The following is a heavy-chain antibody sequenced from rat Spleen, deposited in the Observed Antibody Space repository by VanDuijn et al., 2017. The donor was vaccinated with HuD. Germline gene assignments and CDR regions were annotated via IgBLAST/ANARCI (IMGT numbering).Heavy chain of an antibody. D-gene: IGHD1-1*01. Sequence: EVQLVESGGGLVQPGRSLKLSCAASGFTFSNYGMHWIRQAPTKGLEWVASISPSGGSTYYRDSVKGRFTISRDNAKSTLYLQMDSLRSEDTATYYCATDGTTVVLGVMDAWGQGASVTVSS. CDR1: GFTFSNYG. V-gene: IGHV5-19*01. J-gene: IGHJ4*01. CDR2: ISPSGGST. CDR3: ATDGTTVVLGVMDA.